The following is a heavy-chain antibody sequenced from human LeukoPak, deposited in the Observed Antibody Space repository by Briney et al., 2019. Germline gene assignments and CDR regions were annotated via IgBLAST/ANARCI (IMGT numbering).Heavy chain of an antibody. D-gene: IGHD3-22*01. CDR1: GYTFTGYY. CDR2: INPNSGGT. V-gene: IGHV1-2*02. Sequence: ASVKVSCKASGYTFTGYYMHWVRQAPGQGLEWMGWINPNSGGTNYAQRFQGRVTMTRDTSISTAYMELSRLRSDDTAVYYCASMYYYDSSGLLDYWGQGTLDTVSS. J-gene: IGHJ4*02. CDR3: ASMYYYDSSGLLDY.